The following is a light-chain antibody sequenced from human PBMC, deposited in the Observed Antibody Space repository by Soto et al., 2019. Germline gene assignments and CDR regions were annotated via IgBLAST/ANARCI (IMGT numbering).Light chain of an antibody. Sequence: EIVLPQSPATLSLSPGERATLSCRASQSVSSFLAWYQHKPGQAPRLLIYDASDRATDIPPRFSGSVSGTDFTLTISTLEPEDFAVYYCQQRSNWPTFGGGTRVEIK. J-gene: IGKJ4*01. CDR3: QQRSNWPT. CDR2: DAS. V-gene: IGKV3-11*01. CDR1: QSVSSF.